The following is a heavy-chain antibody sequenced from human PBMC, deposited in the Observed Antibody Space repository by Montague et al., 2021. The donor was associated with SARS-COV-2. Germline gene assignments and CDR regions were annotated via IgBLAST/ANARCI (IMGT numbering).Heavy chain of an antibody. CDR3: AIPGNDYGYYVFNH. D-gene: IGHD4-17*01. J-gene: IGHJ4*02. CDR2: INHRRST. Sequence: SETLSLTCAIYGGYFSNYDWSWIRQSPGKGLEWIGQINHRRSTTYNPSLRDRVTISIDPSKNQFSLALNSVTAADTAVYYCAIPGNDYGYYVFNHGGQGTLVTVSS. V-gene: IGHV4-34*01. CDR1: GGYFSNYD.